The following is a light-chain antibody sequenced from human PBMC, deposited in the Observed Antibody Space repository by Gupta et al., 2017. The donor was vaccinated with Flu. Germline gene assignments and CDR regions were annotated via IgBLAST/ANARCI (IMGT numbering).Light chain of an antibody. CDR2: VGSDGNH. CDR3: QTWGAGIWV. J-gene: IGLJ3*02. Sequence: QLVLTQSPSASASLGASVKLTCTVSSAYSRYAIAWHQQQPGKGPRFLMMVGSDGNHNKGDGIPDRFSGSSSGPERYLIVSGLQSEDEADYYCQTWGAGIWVFGGGAKLTVL. V-gene: IGLV4-69*01. CDR1: SAYSRYA.